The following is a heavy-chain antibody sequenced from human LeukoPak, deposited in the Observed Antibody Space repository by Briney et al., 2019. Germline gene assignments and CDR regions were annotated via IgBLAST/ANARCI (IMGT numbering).Heavy chain of an antibody. Sequence: ASVKVSCKASGYTFTSNYMYWVRQAPGQGLEWMGWISAYNGNTNYAQKLQGRVTMTTDTSTSTAYMELRSLRSDDTAVYYCARVTGGSFDYWGQGTLVTVSS. V-gene: IGHV1-18*04. D-gene: IGHD1-14*01. CDR1: GYTFTSNY. CDR2: ISAYNGNT. CDR3: ARVTGGSFDY. J-gene: IGHJ4*02.